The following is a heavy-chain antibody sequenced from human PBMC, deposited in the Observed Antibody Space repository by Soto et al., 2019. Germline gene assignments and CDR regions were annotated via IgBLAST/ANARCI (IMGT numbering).Heavy chain of an antibody. D-gene: IGHD3-9*01. CDR3: AKDSLTQYDILTGYRGIHAFDI. J-gene: IGHJ3*02. CDR1: GFTFSSYA. Sequence: GGSLRLSCAASGFTFSSYAMSWVRQAPGKGLEWVSAISGSGGSTYYADSVKGRFTISRDNSKNTLSLQMNSLRAQDTAVYSCAKDSLTQYDILTGYRGIHAFDIWGQGTMVTVSS. CDR2: ISGSGGST. V-gene: IGHV3-23*01.